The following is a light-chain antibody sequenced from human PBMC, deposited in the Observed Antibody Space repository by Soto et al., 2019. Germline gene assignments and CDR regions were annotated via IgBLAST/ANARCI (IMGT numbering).Light chain of an antibody. CDR3: AAWDDTLNAAV. CDR2: SDN. V-gene: IGLV1-44*01. Sequence: QSVLTQPNSGSGTPGQRVTISCSGSSSNIGSHTLNWYQQLPGSAPSLLIYSDNQRPSGVPDRFSGSTSGTSASLAISGLQSEDEAEYYCAAWDDTLNAAVFGGGTKLTVL. J-gene: IGLJ2*01. CDR1: SSNIGSHT.